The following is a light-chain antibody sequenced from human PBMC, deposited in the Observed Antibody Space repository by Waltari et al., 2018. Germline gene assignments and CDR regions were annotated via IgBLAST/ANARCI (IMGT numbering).Light chain of an antibody. Sequence: QSALTPPASVSGSPGQSITISCTGTNSYLGTSNYVSWYPQHPGKAPKLMINDVTTRPSGVSNRFSASKSGNTASLTISGLQTEDEADYYCSSYTSTRSVVFGGGTKLTVL. CDR3: SSYTSTRSVV. J-gene: IGLJ2*01. V-gene: IGLV2-14*01. CDR1: NSYLGTSNY. CDR2: DVT.